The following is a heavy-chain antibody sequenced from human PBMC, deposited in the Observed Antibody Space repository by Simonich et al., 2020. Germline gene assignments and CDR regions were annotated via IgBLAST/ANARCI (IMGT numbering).Heavy chain of an antibody. CDR3: ARARYCSSTSCYNWFDP. D-gene: IGHD2-2*01. Sequence: QVQLVQSGAEVKKPGASVKVSCKAPGYTFTSYDINWVRQATGQGIEWMGWRNPNSGNTGYAQKVQGRVTITRNTSISTAYMELSSLRSEDTAVYYCARARYCSSTSCYNWFDPWGQGTLVTVSS. V-gene: IGHV1-8*03. J-gene: IGHJ5*02. CDR1: GYTFTSYD. CDR2: RNPNSGNT.